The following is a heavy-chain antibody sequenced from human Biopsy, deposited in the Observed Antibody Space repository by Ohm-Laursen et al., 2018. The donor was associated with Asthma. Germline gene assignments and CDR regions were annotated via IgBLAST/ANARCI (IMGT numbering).Heavy chain of an antibody. V-gene: IGHV4-30-4*01. J-gene: IGHJ6*02. D-gene: IGHD4-17*01. CDR2: VFWSGTT. CDR3: ARVASYGDLYFGIDV. Sequence: TLSLTCTVGGAYIGSRDHHWSWIRQSPGPGLEWIGFVFWSGTTHYNRSLERRLSISIDTTRNEFSMTLRSVTAADPAVYFCARVASYGDLYFGIDVWGPGTTVSVS. CDR1: GAYIGSRDHH.